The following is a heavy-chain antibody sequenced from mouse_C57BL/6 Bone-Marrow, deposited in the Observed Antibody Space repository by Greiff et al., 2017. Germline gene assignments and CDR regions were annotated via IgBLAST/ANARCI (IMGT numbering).Heavy chain of an antibody. J-gene: IGHJ1*03. V-gene: IGHV5-9*01. Sequence: DVKLVESGGGLVKPGGSLKLSCAASGFTFSSYTMSWVRQTPEKRLQWVAAISGGGGNTYYPDSVKGRFTILRDNDKNILYLKMSSLRSEDTALYYCARQVTTVLATKYFDVWGTGTTVTVAS. CDR2: ISGGGGNT. CDR3: ARQVTTVLATKYFDV. CDR1: GFTFSSYT. D-gene: IGHD1-1*01.